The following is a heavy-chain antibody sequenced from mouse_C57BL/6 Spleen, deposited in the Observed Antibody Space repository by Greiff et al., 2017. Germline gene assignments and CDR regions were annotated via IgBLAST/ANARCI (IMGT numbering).Heavy chain of an antibody. J-gene: IGHJ4*01. CDR1: GFTFSSYA. D-gene: IGHD1-1*01. CDR2: ISSGGDYI. Sequence: EVNVVESGEGLVKPGGSLKLSCAASGFTFSSYAMSWVRQTPEKRLEWVAYISSGGDYIYSADTVKGRFTISRDNARNPLYLQMSSMKSEDTAMYYCTREVTTVVATKAMDYWGQGTSGTVSS. CDR3: TREVTTVVATKAMDY. V-gene: IGHV5-9-1*02.